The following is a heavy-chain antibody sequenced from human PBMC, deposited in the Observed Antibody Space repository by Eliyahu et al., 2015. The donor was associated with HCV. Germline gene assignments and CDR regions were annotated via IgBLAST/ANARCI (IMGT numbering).Heavy chain of an antibody. V-gene: IGHV3-15*07. J-gene: IGHJ1*01. CDR2: IESTTDGGAT. CDR1: GFTFSNAR. CDR3: TTGEQYSSGWNGRYFQY. D-gene: IGHD6-19*01. Sequence: EVQLVESGGGLIEPGGSLRLSCAASGFTFSNARMNWVRQAPGKGLEWVGHIESTTDGGATHYAAPVKGRFTFSRDDSENTLNLQMNSLKAEDTAVYYCTTGEQYSSGWNGRYFQYWGQGTLVTVSS.